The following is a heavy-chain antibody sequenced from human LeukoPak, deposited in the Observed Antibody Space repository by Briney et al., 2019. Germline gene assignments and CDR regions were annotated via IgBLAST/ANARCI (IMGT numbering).Heavy chain of an antibody. V-gene: IGHV3-48*03. CDR2: ISSSGSTI. D-gene: IGHD3-22*01. CDR1: GFTFSSYE. J-gene: IGHJ6*03. Sequence: PGGSLRLSCAASGFTFSSYEMNWVRQAPGKGLEWVSYISSSGSTIYYADSVKGRFTISRDNAKNSLDLQTNSLRAEDTAVYYCARGITYYYDSSGYPTFYYMDVWGKGTTVTVSS. CDR3: ARGITYYYDSSGYPTFYYMDV.